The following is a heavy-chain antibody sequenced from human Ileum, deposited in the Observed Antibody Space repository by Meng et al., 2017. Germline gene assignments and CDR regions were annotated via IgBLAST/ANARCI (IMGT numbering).Heavy chain of an antibody. CDR3: ARVLERSTWPYRTLDI. Sequence: ASVKVSCKASGYTFTNYAFTWVRQAPGQGLEWMGWISAYNGGTSYAQKFQGRVTMTTDTPSNTVYMELRSLTSDDTAVFFCARVLERSTWPYRTLDIWGQGTMVTVSS. D-gene: IGHD6-13*01. J-gene: IGHJ3*02. V-gene: IGHV1-18*01. CDR1: GYTFTNYA. CDR2: ISAYNGGT.